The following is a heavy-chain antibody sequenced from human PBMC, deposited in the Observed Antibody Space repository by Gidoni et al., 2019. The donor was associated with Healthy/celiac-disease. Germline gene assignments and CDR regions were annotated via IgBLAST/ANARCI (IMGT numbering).Heavy chain of an antibody. CDR1: GFTFSSYS. V-gene: IGHV3-21*01. Sequence: EVQLVESGGGLVKPGGSLRLSCAASGFTFSSYSMNWVRQAPGKGLEWVSSISSSSSYIYYADSVKGRFTISRDNAKNSLYLQMNSLRAEDTAVYYCARPGEMVRSGFDYWGQGTLVTVSS. CDR3: ARPGEMVRSGFDY. D-gene: IGHD3-16*01. CDR2: ISSSSSYI. J-gene: IGHJ4*02.